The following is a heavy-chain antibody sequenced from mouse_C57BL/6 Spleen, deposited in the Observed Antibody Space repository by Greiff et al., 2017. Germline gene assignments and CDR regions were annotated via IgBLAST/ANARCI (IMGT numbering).Heavy chain of an antibody. D-gene: IGHD1-1*01. CDR3: ARQNYGSSFWYCDV. CDR2: INPSSGYT. J-gene: IGHJ1*03. CDR1: GYTFTSYW. V-gene: IGHV1-7*01. Sequence: VQLQQSGAELAKPGASVKLSCKASGYTFTSYWMHWVKQRPGQGLEWIGYINPSSGYTKYNQKFKAKATLTADKSSSTAYMQLSSLTYEDSAVYYCARQNYGSSFWYCDVWGTGTTVTVAS.